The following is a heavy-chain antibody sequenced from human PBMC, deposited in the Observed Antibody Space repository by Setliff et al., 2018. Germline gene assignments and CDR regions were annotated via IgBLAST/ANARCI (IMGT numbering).Heavy chain of an antibody. Sequence: SETLSLTCTVSGSSISSGSYYWSWIRQPAGKGLEWIGHIYTSGSTNYNPSLKSRVTISVDTSKNQFSLKLSSVTAADTAVYYCAREGGGVAMVSHWGQGTLVTVSS. CDR2: IYTSGST. D-gene: IGHD5-18*01. CDR3: AREGGGVAMVSH. V-gene: IGHV4-61*09. CDR1: GSSISSGSYY. J-gene: IGHJ4*02.